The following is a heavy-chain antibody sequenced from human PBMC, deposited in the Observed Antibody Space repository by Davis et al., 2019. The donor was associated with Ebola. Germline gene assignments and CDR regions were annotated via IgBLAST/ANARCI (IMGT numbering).Heavy chain of an antibody. CDR3: AKDGPSSSSDY. V-gene: IGHV3-30*02. Sequence: GESLKISCAASGFIFTTSGMHWVRQAPGKRLEWVAFIRHDGSDKNYADSVKGRFTISRDNSKNTVYLQMNSLRAEDSAVYYCAKDGPSSSSDYWGQGTLVTVSS. D-gene: IGHD6-6*01. CDR2: IRHDGSDK. CDR1: GFIFTTSG. J-gene: IGHJ4*02.